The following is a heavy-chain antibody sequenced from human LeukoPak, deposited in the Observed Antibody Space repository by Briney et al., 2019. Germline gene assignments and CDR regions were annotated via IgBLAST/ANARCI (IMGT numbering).Heavy chain of an antibody. J-gene: IGHJ4*02. Sequence: PSETLSLTCTVSGGSISSYYWSWIRQPPGKGLEWIGYIYYGGSTNYNPSLKSRVTISVDTSKNQFSLKLSSVTAADTAVYYCARVGPDSSGWYYFDYWGQGTLVTVSS. D-gene: IGHD6-19*01. V-gene: IGHV4-59*01. CDR1: GGSISSYY. CDR2: IYYGGST. CDR3: ARVGPDSSGWYYFDY.